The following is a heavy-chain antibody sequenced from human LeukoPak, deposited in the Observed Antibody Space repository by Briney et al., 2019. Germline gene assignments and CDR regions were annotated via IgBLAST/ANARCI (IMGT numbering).Heavy chain of an antibody. CDR3: ARVIVVVYDAFDI. D-gene: IGHD3-22*01. V-gene: IGHV4-30-4*08. Sequence: TLSLTCTVSGGSISSGDYYWSWIRQPPGKGLEWIGYIYYSGSTYYNPSLKSRVTISVDTSKNQFSLKLSSVTAADTAVYYCARVIVVVYDAFDIWGQGTMVTASS. CDR1: GGSISSGDYY. CDR2: IYYSGST. J-gene: IGHJ3*02.